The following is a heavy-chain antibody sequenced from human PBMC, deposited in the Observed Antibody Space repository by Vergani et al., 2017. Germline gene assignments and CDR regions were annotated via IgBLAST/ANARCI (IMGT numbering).Heavy chain of an antibody. D-gene: IGHD6-19*01. CDR1: GYTFTSYY. CDR3: ARDGGLQWLVPTKYFDL. Sequence: QVQLVESGAEVKKPGASVKVSCKASGYTFTSYYMHWVRQAPGQGLEWMGIINPSGGSTSYAQKFQGRVTMTRDTSTSTVYMELSSLRSEDTAVYYCARDGGLQWLVPTKYFDLWGRGTLVTVSS. V-gene: IGHV1-46*01. J-gene: IGHJ2*01. CDR2: INPSGGST.